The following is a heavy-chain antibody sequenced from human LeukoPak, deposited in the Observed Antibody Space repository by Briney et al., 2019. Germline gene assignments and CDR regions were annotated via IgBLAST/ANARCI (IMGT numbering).Heavy chain of an antibody. CDR2: IYYSGST. CDR3: ARDYDSSGYYYGPSGNWFDP. D-gene: IGHD3-22*01. CDR1: GGSISSGDYY. J-gene: IGHJ5*02. V-gene: IGHV4-30-4*01. Sequence: SETLSLTCTVSGGSISSGDYYWSWIRQPPGKGLEWIGYIYYSGSTYYNPSLKSRVTISVDTSKNQFSLQLNSVTPEDTAVYYCARDYDSSGYYYGPSGNWFDPWGQGTLVTVSS.